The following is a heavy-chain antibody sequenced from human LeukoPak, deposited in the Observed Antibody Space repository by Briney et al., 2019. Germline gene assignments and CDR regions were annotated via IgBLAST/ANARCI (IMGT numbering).Heavy chain of an antibody. Sequence: PSETLSLTCTVSGGSISSGDYYWSWIRQPPGKGLEWIGYIYYSGGTYYNPSLKSRVTISVDTSKNQFSLKLSSVTAADTAVYYCARWIRSPDAFDIWGQGTMVTVSS. CDR1: GGSISSGDYY. D-gene: IGHD5-12*01. CDR3: ARWIRSPDAFDI. J-gene: IGHJ3*02. V-gene: IGHV4-30-4*08. CDR2: IYYSGGT.